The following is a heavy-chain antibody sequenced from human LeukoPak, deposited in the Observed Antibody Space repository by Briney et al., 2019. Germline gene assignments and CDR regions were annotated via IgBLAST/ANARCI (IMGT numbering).Heavy chain of an antibody. CDR1: GGSFSGHF. CDR2: INHSGST. Sequence: SETLSLTCAVYGGSFSGHFWSWIRQAPGKGLEWIGEINHSGSTNYNPSLKSRVTISVDTSKNQFSLKLSSVTAADTAVYYCARASSSRPFDYWGQGTLVTVSS. D-gene: IGHD6-13*01. V-gene: IGHV4-34*01. J-gene: IGHJ4*02. CDR3: ARASSSRPFDY.